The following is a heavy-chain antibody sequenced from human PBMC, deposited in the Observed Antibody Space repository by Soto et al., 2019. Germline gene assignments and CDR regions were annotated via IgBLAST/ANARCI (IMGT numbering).Heavy chain of an antibody. D-gene: IGHD6-13*01. CDR2: INPSGGST. CDR3: ARGANRESWYFDY. V-gene: IGHV1-46*01. J-gene: IGHJ4*02. Sequence: GASVKVSCKASGYTFTSYYMHWVRQAPGQGLEWMGIINPSGGSTSYAQKFQGRVTMTTDTSTSTAYMELRSLRPDDTAVYYCARGANRESWYFDYWGQGTLVTVSS. CDR1: GYTFTSYY.